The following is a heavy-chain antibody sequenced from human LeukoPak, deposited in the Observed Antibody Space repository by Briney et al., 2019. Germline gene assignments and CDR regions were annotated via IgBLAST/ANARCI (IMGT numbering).Heavy chain of an antibody. D-gene: IGHD3-22*01. J-gene: IGHJ4*02. CDR3: ARRHHSSGYLDY. CDR2: ISPGGSDT. Sequence: GESLKISCEASGYNFNIYWIGWVRQMPGKGLEWMGIISPGGSDTRYSPSFQGQVTISADKSISTAYLQWSSLKASDTALYYCARRHHSSGYLDYWGQGTLVTVSS. V-gene: IGHV5-51*01. CDR1: GYNFNIYW.